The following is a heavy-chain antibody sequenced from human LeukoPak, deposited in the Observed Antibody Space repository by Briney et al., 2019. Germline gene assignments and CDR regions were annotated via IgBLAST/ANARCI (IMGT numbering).Heavy chain of an antibody. CDR2: MNPNSGNT. CDR3: ARGRVHELLYLCY. D-gene: IGHD3-10*01. J-gene: IGHJ4*02. CDR1: GYTFTGYD. Sequence: ASVKVSCKASGYTFTGYDINWVRQATGQGLEWMGWMNPNSGNTGYAQKFQGRVTMTRNTSISTAYMGLSSLRSEDTAVYYCARGRVHELLYLCYWGQGTLVTVSS. V-gene: IGHV1-8*01.